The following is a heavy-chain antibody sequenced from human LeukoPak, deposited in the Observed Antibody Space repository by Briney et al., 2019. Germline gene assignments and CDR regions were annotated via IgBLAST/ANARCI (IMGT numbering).Heavy chain of an antibody. V-gene: IGHV4-61*02. D-gene: IGHD6-19*01. J-gene: IGHJ4*02. CDR1: GGSISSGSYY. Sequence: PSETLSLTCTVSGGSISSGSYYWSWIRQPAGKGLEWIGRIYTSGSTNYNPSLKSRVTISVDTSKNQFSLKLSSVTAADTAVYYCAGAGTARSNFDYWGQGTLVTVSS. CDR3: AGAGTARSNFDY. CDR2: IYTSGST.